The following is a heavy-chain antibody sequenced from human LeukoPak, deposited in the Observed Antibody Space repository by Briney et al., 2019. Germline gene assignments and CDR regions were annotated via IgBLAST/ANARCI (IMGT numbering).Heavy chain of an antibody. CDR1: GYTFTTYT. CDR2: TNAGNDNT. V-gene: IGHV1-3*01. Sequence: ASVKVSCKASGYTFTTYTIHWVRQAPGQRLEWMGWTNAGNDNTKYSQKFQDRVTITRDTSASTAYMELSSLRSEDTAVYYCASSRGYDVGGYFDYWGQGTLVTVSS. CDR3: ASSRGYDVGGYFDY. D-gene: IGHD5-12*01. J-gene: IGHJ4*02.